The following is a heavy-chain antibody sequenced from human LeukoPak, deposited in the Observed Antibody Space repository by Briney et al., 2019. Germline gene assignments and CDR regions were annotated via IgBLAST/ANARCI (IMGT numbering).Heavy chain of an antibody. CDR3: AKDTVGVLDY. V-gene: IGHV3-7*04. Sequence: GGSLRLSCAASGFTFSSSWMSWVRQAPGKGLEWAANIKQDESERHYVDSVKGRFTISRDNAKNSLYLQMNSLRPEDTAVYYCAKDTVGVLDYWGQGILVAVSS. J-gene: IGHJ4*02. CDR2: IKQDESER. D-gene: IGHD1-26*01. CDR1: GFTFSSSW.